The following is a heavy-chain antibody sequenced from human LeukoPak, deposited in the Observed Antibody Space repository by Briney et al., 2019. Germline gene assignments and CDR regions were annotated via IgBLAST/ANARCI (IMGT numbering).Heavy chain of an antibody. CDR2: INPSGGST. J-gene: IGHJ5*02. Sequence: ASVKVSCKASGYTFTSYYIHWVRQAPGQGLEWMGIINPSGGSTSYAQKFQDRVTMTRDTSTDTVYMELSSLRSEDTALYYCARGSNPLMATTPFSDWLDPWGQGTLVTVSS. CDR1: GYTFTSYY. CDR3: ARGSNPLMATTPFSDWLDP. D-gene: IGHD2/OR15-2a*01. V-gene: IGHV1-46*01.